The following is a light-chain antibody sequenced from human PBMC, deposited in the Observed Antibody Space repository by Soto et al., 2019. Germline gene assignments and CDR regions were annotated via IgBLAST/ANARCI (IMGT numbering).Light chain of an antibody. J-gene: IGKJ4*01. CDR2: GAS. V-gene: IGKV3-15*01. Sequence: EIVMAQSPATLSVSPGERATLSCRASQSLSSNLAWYQQKPGQAPRLLIYGASTRATGIPARFSGSGSGTEFTLTISSLQSEDFAVYCCQQHNNWPLTFGGGTKVEIK. CDR1: QSLSSN. CDR3: QQHNNWPLT.